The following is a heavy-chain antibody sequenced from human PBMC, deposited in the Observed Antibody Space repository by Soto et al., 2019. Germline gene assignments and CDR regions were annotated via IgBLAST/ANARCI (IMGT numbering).Heavy chain of an antibody. Sequence: QVQLVQSGAEMKKPGASVKVSCKASGYTFSTYGITWVRQAPGQGLDWMGWINPFKGDTNSAARFQDRLTMTTDTPTRTAYTELRSLRSDDTAVYYCARVQVPAAILGAFDLWGQGTLVTVSS. D-gene: IGHD2-2*02. CDR1: GYTFSTYG. CDR2: INPFKGDT. J-gene: IGHJ3*01. CDR3: ARVQVPAAILGAFDL. V-gene: IGHV1-18*01.